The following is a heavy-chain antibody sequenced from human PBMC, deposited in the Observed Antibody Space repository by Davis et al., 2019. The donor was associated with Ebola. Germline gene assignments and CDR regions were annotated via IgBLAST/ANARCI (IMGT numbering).Heavy chain of an antibody. CDR1: GFTFSSYW. D-gene: IGHD3-10*01. CDR3: AKDGRVRGSMGY. CDR2: IKQDGSEK. J-gene: IGHJ4*02. V-gene: IGHV3-7*01. Sequence: GGSLRLSCAASGFTFSSYWMSWVRQAPGKGLEWVANIKQDGSEKYYVDSVKGRFTISRDNSKNTLYLQMNSLRAEDTAVYYCAKDGRVRGSMGYWGQGTLVTVSS.